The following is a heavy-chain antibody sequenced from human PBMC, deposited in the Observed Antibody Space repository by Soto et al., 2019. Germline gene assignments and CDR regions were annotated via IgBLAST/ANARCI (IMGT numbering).Heavy chain of an antibody. V-gene: IGHV1-3*01. Sequence: ASVKVSCKASGYTFTSYAMHWVCQAPGQRLEWMGWINAGNGNTKYSQKFQGRVTITRDTSASTAYMELSSLRSEDTAVYYCARRSMMITFGGVIVFSYWGQRTLVTV. CDR2: INAGNGNT. D-gene: IGHD3-16*02. CDR3: ARRSMMITFGGVIVFSY. J-gene: IGHJ4*02. CDR1: GYTFTSYA.